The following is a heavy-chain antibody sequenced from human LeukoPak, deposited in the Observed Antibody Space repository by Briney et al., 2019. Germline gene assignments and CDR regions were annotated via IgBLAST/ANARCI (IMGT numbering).Heavy chain of an antibody. V-gene: IGHV3-74*01. CDR1: GFTFSSYW. D-gene: IGHD6-19*01. Sequence: PGGSLRLSCAASGFTFSSYWMHWVRQDPGKGLVWVSRINSDGSSTSYADSVKGRFTISRDNAKNTLYLQMNSLRAEDTAVYYCARVGRGSSGWYKGAFDIWGQGTMVTVSS. CDR2: INSDGSST. J-gene: IGHJ3*02. CDR3: ARVGRGSSGWYKGAFDI.